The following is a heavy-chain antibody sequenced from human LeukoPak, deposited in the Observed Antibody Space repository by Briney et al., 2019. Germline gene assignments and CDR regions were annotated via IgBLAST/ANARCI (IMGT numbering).Heavy chain of an antibody. CDR3: AKVAYGSGSYFDY. Sequence: GGSLKLSLEASGFTFSSYAMSWVRQAPGKGLEWVSPISGSGGSTYYADSVKGRFTISRDNSKNTLYLQMNSLRAEDTAVYYCAKVAYGSGSYFDYWGQGTLVTVSS. J-gene: IGHJ4*02. CDR1: GFTFSSYA. CDR2: ISGSGGST. V-gene: IGHV3-23*01. D-gene: IGHD3-10*01.